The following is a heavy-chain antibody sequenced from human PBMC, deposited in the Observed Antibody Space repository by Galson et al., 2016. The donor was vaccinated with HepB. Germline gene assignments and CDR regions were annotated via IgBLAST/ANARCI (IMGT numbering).Heavy chain of an antibody. J-gene: IGHJ3*02. CDR1: GFTFRNYW. D-gene: IGHD2-2*01. Sequence: SLRLSCAVSGFTFRNYWMHWVRQAPGKGLVWLSRIDSDEGGTICADFVKGRFTISRDNAKNTAYLQMNSLRADDTAVYYCARGGYHHGVDIWGRGTTVTVSP. CDR3: ARGGYHHGVDI. CDR2: IDSDEGGT. V-gene: IGHV3-74*01.